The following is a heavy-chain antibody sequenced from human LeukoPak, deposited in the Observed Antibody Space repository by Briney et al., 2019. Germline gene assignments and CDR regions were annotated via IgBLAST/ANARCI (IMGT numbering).Heavy chain of an antibody. CDR3: AGVRVTTTLIDY. CDR2: IYSGGST. V-gene: IGHV3-53*01. CDR1: GFTVSSNY. Sequence: PGGSLRLSCAASGFTVSSNYMSWVRQAPGKGLEWVSVIYSGGSTYYADSVRGRFTVSRDNSKNTLYLQMNSLRAEDTAVYYCAGVRVTTTLIDYWGQGTLVTVSS. J-gene: IGHJ4*02. D-gene: IGHD4-17*01.